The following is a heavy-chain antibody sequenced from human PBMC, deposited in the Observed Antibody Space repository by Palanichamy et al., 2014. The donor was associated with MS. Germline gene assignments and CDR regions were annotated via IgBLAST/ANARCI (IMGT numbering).Heavy chain of an antibody. CDR1: GFTFSSYA. J-gene: IGHJ3*02. CDR2: ISGNIGST. D-gene: IGHD1/OR15-1a*01. Sequence: EVQLVGSLGGGRWYSLGGPVRLSCAASGFTFSSYAMSWVRQAPGKGLEWVSGISGNIGSTYYVDSVKGRFTISRDNSKNTLYLQMNSLRAEDTAVYYCAKDLAQTPYGVEHDAFDIWGQGTMVTVSS. V-gene: IGHV3-23*04. CDR3: AKDLAQTPYGVEHDAFDI.